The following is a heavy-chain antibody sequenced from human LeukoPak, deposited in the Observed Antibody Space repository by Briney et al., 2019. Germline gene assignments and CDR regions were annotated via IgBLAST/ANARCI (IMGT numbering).Heavy chain of an antibody. V-gene: IGHV3-21*01. CDR3: ARDRGAPGYYYGMDV. J-gene: IGHJ6*02. CDR2: ISSSSSYI. CDR1: GFTFSSYS. Sequence: GSLRLSCAASGFTFSSYSMNWVRQAPGKGLEWVSSISSSSSYIYYADSVKGRFTISRDNAKNSLYLQMNSLRAEDTAVYYCARDRGAPGYYYGMDVWGQGTTVTVSS. D-gene: IGHD3-10*01.